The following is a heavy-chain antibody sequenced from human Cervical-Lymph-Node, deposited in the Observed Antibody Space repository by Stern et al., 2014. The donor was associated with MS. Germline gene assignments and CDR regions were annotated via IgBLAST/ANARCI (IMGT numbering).Heavy chain of an antibody. Sequence: VQLVQSGGGVVQPGRSLRLSCAASGFTFSDYGMHWVRQAPGKGLAWVAIIWYDGTKKYYADSVKGRFTISRDNSNNTLYLQMNSLRAEDTAVYYCARDASWIQLWSYFDYWGQGTLVTVSS. J-gene: IGHJ4*02. CDR1: GFTFSDYG. CDR3: ARDASWIQLWSYFDY. CDR2: IWYDGTKK. V-gene: IGHV3-33*01. D-gene: IGHD5-18*01.